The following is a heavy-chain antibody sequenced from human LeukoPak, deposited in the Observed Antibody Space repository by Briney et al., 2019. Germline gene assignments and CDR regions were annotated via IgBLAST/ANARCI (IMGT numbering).Heavy chain of an antibody. CDR2: INPTDGST. CDR1: GYSFTTYN. J-gene: IGHJ5*02. D-gene: IGHD2-15*01. CDR3: ARVSDVVYSRGFDP. Sequence: GASVKVSCKASGYSFTTYNIHWVRQAPGQGLEWMGIINPTDGSTSYAQNFQGRVTATRDTSTSTVYMELSSLRSEDTAVYYCARVSDVVYSRGFDPWGQGTLVTVSS. V-gene: IGHV1-46*01.